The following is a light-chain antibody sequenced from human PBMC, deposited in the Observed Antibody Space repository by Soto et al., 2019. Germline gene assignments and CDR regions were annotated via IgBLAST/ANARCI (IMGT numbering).Light chain of an antibody. CDR3: QQYNNWPIT. CDR1: QNIHTN. J-gene: IGKJ5*01. CDR2: GAS. Sequence: EIVMTQSPATLSVSPGERATLSCRASQNIHTNLAWYQQRPGQSPRLVIYGASTRATDIPARFSGSGSGTEFTLTISSLQSEDFVVYYCQQYNNWPITFGQGTRLEIK. V-gene: IGKV3-15*01.